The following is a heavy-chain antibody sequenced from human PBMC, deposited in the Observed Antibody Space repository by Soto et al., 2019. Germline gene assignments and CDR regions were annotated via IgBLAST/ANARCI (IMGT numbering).Heavy chain of an antibody. J-gene: IGHJ6*02. CDR3: ATGSPRGRFLEWLLYPPIRYYYYGMDV. CDR2: FDPEDGET. CDR1: GYTLTELS. Sequence: ASVKVSCKVSGYTLTELSMNWVRQAPGKGLEWMGGFDPEDGETIYAQKFQGRVTMTEDTSTDTAYMELSSLRSEDTAVYYCATGSPRGRFLEWLLYPPIRYYYYGMDVWGQGTTVTVSS. D-gene: IGHD3-3*01. V-gene: IGHV1-24*01.